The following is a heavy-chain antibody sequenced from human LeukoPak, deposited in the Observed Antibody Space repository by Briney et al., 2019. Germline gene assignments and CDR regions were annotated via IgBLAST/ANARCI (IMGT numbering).Heavy chain of an antibody. J-gene: IGHJ4*02. CDR1: GFTFSSYA. Sequence: GGSLRLSCAASGFTFSSYAMHWVRQAPGKGLEWVAVISYDGSNKYYADSVKGRFTISRDNSKNTLYLQMNSLRAEDTAVYYCARDLYSSGWPFDYWGQGTLVTVSS. CDR2: ISYDGSNK. D-gene: IGHD6-19*01. V-gene: IGHV3-30*04. CDR3: ARDLYSSGWPFDY.